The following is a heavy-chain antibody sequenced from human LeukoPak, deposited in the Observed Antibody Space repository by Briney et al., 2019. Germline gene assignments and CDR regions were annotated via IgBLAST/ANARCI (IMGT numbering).Heavy chain of an antibody. D-gene: IGHD2-2*01. CDR2: INPNSGGT. J-gene: IGHJ6*03. V-gene: IGHV1-2*02. CDR3: ARGIVVVPGREDYYYYYMDV. CDR1: GYTFTGYY. Sequence: ASVKVSCKASGYTFTGYYMHWVRQAPGQGLEWMGWINPNSGGTNYAQKFQGRVTMTRDTSISTAYMELSRLRSDDTAVYYCARGIVVVPGREDYYYYYMDVWGKGTTVTVSS.